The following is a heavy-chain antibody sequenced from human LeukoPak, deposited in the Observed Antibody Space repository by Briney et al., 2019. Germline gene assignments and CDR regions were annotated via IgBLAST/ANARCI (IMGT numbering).Heavy chain of an antibody. CDR2: IYYSGST. CDR1: GGSISSSSYY. V-gene: IGHV4-39*07. D-gene: IGHD3-9*01. J-gene: IGHJ4*02. Sequence: SETLSLTCTVSGGSISSSSYYWDWIRQPPGKGLAWIGSIYYSGSTYYNPSLKSRVTISVDTSKNQFSLKLTSVTAADTAVYYCARDRDILTGYYDYWGQGTLVTVSS. CDR3: ARDRDILTGYYDY.